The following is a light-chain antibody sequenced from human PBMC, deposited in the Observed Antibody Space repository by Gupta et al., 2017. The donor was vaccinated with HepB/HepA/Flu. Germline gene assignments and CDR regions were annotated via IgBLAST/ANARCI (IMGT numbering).Light chain of an antibody. Sequence: DIQMTQSPSSLSASVGDTVTVTCRASQSISSYLNWYQQKPGKAPKLLLYAASSLQSGVPSRFSGSGSGTDFTLTISRLQPEDFATYFCQQSDSSPPAFGGGTKVEIK. V-gene: IGKV1-39*01. CDR1: QSISSY. CDR2: AAS. CDR3: QQSDSSPPA. J-gene: IGKJ4*01.